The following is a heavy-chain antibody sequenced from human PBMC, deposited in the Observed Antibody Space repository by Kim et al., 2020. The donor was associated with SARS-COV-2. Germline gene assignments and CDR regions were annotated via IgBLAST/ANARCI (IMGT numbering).Heavy chain of an antibody. CDR1: GFTFSYYV. Sequence: GGSLRLSCSASGFTFSYYVMHWVRQAPGKGLEYVSTISSNGDNTYYADSVKGRFTISRDNSKNTLYLQMSSLRTEDTAVYYCVKMAAGYCSSTSCYHDAFDIWGQGTMVTVSS. V-gene: IGHV3-64D*09. D-gene: IGHD2-2*01. J-gene: IGHJ3*02. CDR3: VKMAAGYCSSTSCYHDAFDI. CDR2: ISSNGDNT.